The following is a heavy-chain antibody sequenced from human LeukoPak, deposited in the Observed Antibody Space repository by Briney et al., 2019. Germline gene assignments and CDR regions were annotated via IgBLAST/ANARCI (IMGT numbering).Heavy chain of an antibody. J-gene: IGHJ2*01. CDR2: ISSSGSPI. V-gene: IGHV3-48*03. CDR1: GFTLTRHE. CDR3: ARDAGDSRPYWYFDL. Sequence: PGGSLRLSYAASGFTLTRHEMNWVRQAPGKGLEWVSYISSSGSPIYYADSVKGRFTISRDSAKNSLYLQMNSLRAEDTAVYYCARDAGDSRPYWYFDLWGRGTLVTVSS. D-gene: IGHD4-17*01.